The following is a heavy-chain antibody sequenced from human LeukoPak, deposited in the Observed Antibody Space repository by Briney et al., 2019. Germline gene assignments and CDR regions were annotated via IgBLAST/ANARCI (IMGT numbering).Heavy chain of an antibody. CDR3: ARTYYYGSGTLAYYFDY. J-gene: IGHJ4*02. CDR1: GYTFTSYD. Sequence: SVKVSCKASGYTFTSYDINWVRQATGQGLEWMGGIIPIFGTANYAQKFQGRVTITADESTSTAYMELSSLRSEDTAVYYCARTYYYGSGTLAYYFDYWGQGTLVTVSS. V-gene: IGHV1-69*13. CDR2: IIPIFGTA. D-gene: IGHD3-10*01.